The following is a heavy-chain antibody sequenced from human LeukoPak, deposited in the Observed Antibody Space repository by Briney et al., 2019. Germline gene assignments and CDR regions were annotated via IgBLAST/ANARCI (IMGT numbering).Heavy chain of an antibody. D-gene: IGHD3-22*01. V-gene: IGHV1-3*01. Sequence: ASVKVSCKASGYTFTSYAMHWVRQAPGQRLEWMGWINAGNGNTKYSQKFQGRVTITRDTSASTAYMELSSLRSEDTAVYYCASSYYDSSGYYGPWYFDYWGQGTLVTVSS. J-gene: IGHJ4*02. CDR3: ASSYYDSSGYYGPWYFDY. CDR1: GYTFTSYA. CDR2: INAGNGNT.